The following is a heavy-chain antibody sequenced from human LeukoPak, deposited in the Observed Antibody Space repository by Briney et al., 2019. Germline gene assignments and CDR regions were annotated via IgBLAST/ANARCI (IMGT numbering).Heavy chain of an antibody. CDR1: GYSISSGYY. V-gene: IGHV4-38-2*02. CDR3: ARGLGRTSGSYFH. D-gene: IGHD3-10*01. CDR2: IYHSGST. J-gene: IGHJ4*02. Sequence: SETLSLTCTVSGYSISSGYYWGWIRQPPGKGLEWIGSIYHSGSTYYNPSLKSRVTISVDTSKNQFSLKLSSVTAADTAVYYCARGLGRTSGSYFHWGQGTLVTVSS.